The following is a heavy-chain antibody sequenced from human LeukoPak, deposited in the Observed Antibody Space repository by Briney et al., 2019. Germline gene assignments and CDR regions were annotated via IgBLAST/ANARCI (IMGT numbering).Heavy chain of an antibody. V-gene: IGHV4-39*07. J-gene: IGHJ4*02. CDR1: GGSISSSSYY. CDR3: ARDNYYGSGSYSPNVIIDY. Sequence: PSETLSLTCTVSGGSISSSSYYWGWIRQPPGKGLEWIGSIYHSGSTYYNPSLKSRVTISVDTSKNQFSLKLSSVTAADTAVYYCARDNYYGSGSYSPNVIIDYWGQGTLVTVSS. D-gene: IGHD3-10*01. CDR2: IYHSGST.